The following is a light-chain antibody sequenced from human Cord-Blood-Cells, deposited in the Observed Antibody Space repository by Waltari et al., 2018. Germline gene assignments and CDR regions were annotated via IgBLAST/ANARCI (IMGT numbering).Light chain of an antibody. J-gene: IGLJ3*02. CDR2: EDN. V-gene: IGLV6-57*01. CDR1: RGSLSSNF. CDR3: QSYDSSNPHWV. Sequence: NFMLSQPHSVSESPGKPVIISCTRSRGSLSSNFVQWSQQRPCSSPTTVIYEDNHRPSGVPDRFSGSIDSSSNSASLTISGLKTEVEADYYCQSYDSSNPHWVFGGGTKLTVL.